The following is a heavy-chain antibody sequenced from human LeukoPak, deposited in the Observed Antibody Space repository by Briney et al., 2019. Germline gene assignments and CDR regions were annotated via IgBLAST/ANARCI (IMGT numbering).Heavy chain of an antibody. CDR1: GGSISSSSYY. J-gene: IGHJ5*02. CDR2: IYYSGST. V-gene: IGHV4-39*07. Sequence: SETLSLTCTVSGGSISSSSYYWGWIRQPPGKGLEWIGSIYYSGSTYYNPSLKSRVTISVDTSKNQFSLKLSSVTAADTAVYYCARDYYDSSGYSPDRWFDPWGQGTLVTVSS. D-gene: IGHD3-22*01. CDR3: ARDYYDSSGYSPDRWFDP.